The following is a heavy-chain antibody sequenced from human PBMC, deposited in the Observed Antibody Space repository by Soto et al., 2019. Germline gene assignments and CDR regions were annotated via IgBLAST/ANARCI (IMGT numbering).Heavy chain of an antibody. J-gene: IGHJ5*02. Sequence: QPGGSLRLSCAASGFTFSSYATSWVRQAPGKGLEWVSAISGSGGSTYYADSVKGRFTISRDNSKNTLYLQMNSLRAEDTAVYYCSSSSFCYIYASSGPGTLVTLSS. D-gene: IGHD2-15*01. CDR3: SSSSFCYIYAS. V-gene: IGHV3-23*01. CDR2: ISGSGGST. CDR1: GFTFSSYA.